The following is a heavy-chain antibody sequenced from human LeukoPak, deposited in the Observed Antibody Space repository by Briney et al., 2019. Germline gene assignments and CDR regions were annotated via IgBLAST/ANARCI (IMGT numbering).Heavy chain of an antibody. CDR1: GGSFSGYY. D-gene: IGHD3-10*01. CDR2: INHSGST. J-gene: IGHJ4*02. Sequence: PSETLSLTCAVYGGSFSGYYWSWIRQPPGKGLEWIGEINHSGSTNYNPSLKSRVTISVDTSKNQFSLKLSSVTAADTAVYYCARGLMVRGVIQDYWGQGTLVTVSS. CDR3: ARGLMVRGVIQDY. V-gene: IGHV4-34*01.